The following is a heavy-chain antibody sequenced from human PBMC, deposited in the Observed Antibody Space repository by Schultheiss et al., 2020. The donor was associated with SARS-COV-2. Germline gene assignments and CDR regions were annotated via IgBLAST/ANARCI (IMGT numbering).Heavy chain of an antibody. J-gene: IGHJ5*02. D-gene: IGHD2-2*01. Sequence: SQTLSLTCTVSGGSISSYYWSWIRQSPGKGLEWIGYIYYSGSTNYNPSLKSRVTISVDTSKNQFSLKLSSVTAADTAVYYCARGRIVVVPAAPNRPGDWFDPWGQGTLVTVSS. CDR1: GGSISSYY. CDR2: IYYSGST. V-gene: IGHV4-59*12. CDR3: ARGRIVVVPAAPNRPGDWFDP.